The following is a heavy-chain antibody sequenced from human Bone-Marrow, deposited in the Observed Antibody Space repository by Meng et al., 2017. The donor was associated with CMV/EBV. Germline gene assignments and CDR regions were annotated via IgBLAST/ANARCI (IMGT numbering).Heavy chain of an antibody. J-gene: IGHJ4*02. CDR1: GFTFTKHW. Sequence: GESLKISCAASGFTFTKHWMHWVRQAPGKGLEWVSRINGDAARTSYVDSVEGRFTISRDNSKNTLYLQMNSLRAEDTAVYYCAKDGGVRFLEWFFDYWGQGTLVTVSS. V-gene: IGHV3-74*01. CDR2: INGDAART. D-gene: IGHD3-3*01. CDR3: AKDGGVRFLEWFFDY.